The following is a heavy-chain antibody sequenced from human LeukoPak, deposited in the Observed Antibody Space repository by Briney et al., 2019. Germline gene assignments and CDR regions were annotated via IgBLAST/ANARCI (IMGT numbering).Heavy chain of an antibody. CDR2: ISGSGGST. Sequence: GGSLRLSCAASGFTFRSHAMSWVRRAPGKGLEWVSAISGSGGSTYYADSVKGRFTISRDNPKNTLYLQMNSLRAEDRAVYYCAKAIAYCGGDCYYYYGMDVWGQGTTVTVSS. J-gene: IGHJ6*02. V-gene: IGHV3-23*01. CDR1: GFTFRSHA. D-gene: IGHD2-21*02. CDR3: AKAIAYCGGDCYYYYGMDV.